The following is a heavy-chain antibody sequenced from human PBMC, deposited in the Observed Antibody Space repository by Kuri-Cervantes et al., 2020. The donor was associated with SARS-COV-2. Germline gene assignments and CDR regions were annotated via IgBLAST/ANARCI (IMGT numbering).Heavy chain of an antibody. CDR1: GGSISSYY. D-gene: IGHD2-2*01. J-gene: IGHJ4*02. V-gene: IGHV4-59*01. CDR3: ARSPGIHCSNTSCYLYYFDY. CDR2: IYYSGST. Sequence: SETLSLTCTVSGGSISSYYWSWIRQPPGKGLEWIGYIYYSGSTNYNPSLKSRVTISVGTSKNQFSLKLSSVTAADTAVYYCARSPGIHCSNTSCYLYYFDYWGQGTLVTVSS.